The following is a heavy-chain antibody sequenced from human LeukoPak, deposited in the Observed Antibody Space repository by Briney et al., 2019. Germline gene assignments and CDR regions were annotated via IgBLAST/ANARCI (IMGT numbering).Heavy chain of an antibody. CDR1: GYTFTSYY. Sequence: ASVKVSCKASGYTFTSYYMHWVRQAPGQGLEWMGIINPSGGSTSYAQKFQGRVTMTRDTSTSTVYMELSSLRSEDTAVYYCARDPLYYYDFWSGYYSTPGTYYYGMDVWGQGTTVTVSS. CDR2: INPSGGST. D-gene: IGHD3-3*01. J-gene: IGHJ6*02. V-gene: IGHV1-46*01. CDR3: ARDPLYYYDFWSGYYSTPGTYYYGMDV.